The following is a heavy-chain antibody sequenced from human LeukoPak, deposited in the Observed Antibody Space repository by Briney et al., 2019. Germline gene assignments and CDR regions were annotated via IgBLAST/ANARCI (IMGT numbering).Heavy chain of an antibody. CDR3: AREYYYDSSGPADTFDI. Sequence: ASVKVSCKASGYTFTSYDINWVRQATGQGLEWMGWMNPNSGNTGYAQKFQGRVTMTRNTSISTAYMELSRLRSDDTAVYYCAREYYYDSSGPADTFDIWGQGTMVTVSS. D-gene: IGHD3-22*01. V-gene: IGHV1-8*01. CDR1: GYTFTSYD. J-gene: IGHJ3*02. CDR2: MNPNSGNT.